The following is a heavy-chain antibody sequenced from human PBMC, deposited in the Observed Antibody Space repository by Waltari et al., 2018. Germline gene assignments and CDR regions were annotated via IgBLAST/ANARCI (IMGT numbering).Heavy chain of an antibody. CDR1: GYSISSGYS. CDR2: IYHSGST. J-gene: IGHJ4*02. V-gene: IGHV4-38-2*01. CDR3: ARQGPITLLGY. D-gene: IGHD3-10*01. Sequence: QVQLQESGPGLVKPSETLSLTCAVSGYSISSGYSWGWIRPPPGKGLEWIGSIYHSGSTYYNPSLKSRVTISVDTSKNQFSLKLSSVTAADTAVYYCARQGPITLLGYWGQGTLVTVSS.